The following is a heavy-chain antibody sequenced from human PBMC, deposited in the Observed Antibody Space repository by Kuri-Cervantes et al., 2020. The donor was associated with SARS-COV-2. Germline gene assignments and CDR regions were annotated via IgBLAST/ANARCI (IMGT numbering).Heavy chain of an antibody. J-gene: IGHJ4*02. CDR1: GFTFSSYA. CDR2: ISGSGGST. CDR3: ARDYYEDEYSRFFDS. D-gene: IGHD3-3*01. V-gene: IGHV3-23*01. Sequence: GESLKISCAASGFTFSSYAMSWVRQAPGKGLEWVSAISGSGGSTYYADSVKGRFTISRDNSKNTLYLQMNSLRAEDTAVYYCARDYYEDEYSRFFDSWGQGIRVTVSS.